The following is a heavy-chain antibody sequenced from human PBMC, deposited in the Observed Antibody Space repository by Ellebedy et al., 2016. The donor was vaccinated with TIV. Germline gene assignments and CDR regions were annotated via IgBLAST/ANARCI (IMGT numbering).Heavy chain of an antibody. CDR2: ISSSSSYI. CDR1: GFTFNYYV. D-gene: IGHD3-10*01. V-gene: IGHV3-21*01. Sequence: GGSLRLSXAASGFTFNYYVMSWVRQAPGKGLEWVSSISSSSSYIYYADSVTGRFTISRDNAKNSLSLQMNSLRVEDTAVYYCVSGEFAGGMDVWGQGTTVIVSS. CDR3: VSGEFAGGMDV. J-gene: IGHJ6*02.